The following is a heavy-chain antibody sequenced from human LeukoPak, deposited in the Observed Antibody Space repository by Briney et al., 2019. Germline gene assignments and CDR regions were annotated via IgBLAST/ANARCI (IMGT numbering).Heavy chain of an antibody. CDR3: ARGVIPNWFDP. V-gene: IGHV4-34*01. Sequence: TPSETLSLPCAVYGGSFSGYYWSWIRQPPGKGLEWIGEINHSGSTNYNPSLKSRVTISVDTSKNQFSLKLSSVTAADTAVYYCARGVIPNWFDPWGQGTLVTVSS. J-gene: IGHJ5*02. CDR2: INHSGST. CDR1: GGSFSGYY. D-gene: IGHD2-21*01.